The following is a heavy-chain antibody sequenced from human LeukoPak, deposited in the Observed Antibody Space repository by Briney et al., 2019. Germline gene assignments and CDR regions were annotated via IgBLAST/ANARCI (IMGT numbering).Heavy chain of an antibody. CDR1: GFSFSSYA. Sequence: PGGSLRLSCVASGFSFSSYAMSWVRQAPGQGLAWVSRISGTGGRTDYADSVKGRFTISRDNSKNTLYLQMDSLRAEDTAVYYCAIDRSPFDYWGQGTLVTVSS. V-gene: IGHV3-23*01. CDR2: ISGTGGRT. J-gene: IGHJ4*02. CDR3: AIDRSPFDY.